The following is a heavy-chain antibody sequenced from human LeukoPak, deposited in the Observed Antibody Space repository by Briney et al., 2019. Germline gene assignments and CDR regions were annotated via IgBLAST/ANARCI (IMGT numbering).Heavy chain of an antibody. D-gene: IGHD2-2*02. Sequence: SVKVSCKASGGTFSSYAISWVRQAPGQGLEWMGGIIPIFGTANYAQKFQGRVTITADKSASTAYMELSSLRSEDTAVYYCASLYRNWFDPWGQGTLVTVSS. J-gene: IGHJ5*02. CDR3: ASLYRNWFDP. V-gene: IGHV1-69*06. CDR1: GGTFSSYA. CDR2: IIPIFGTA.